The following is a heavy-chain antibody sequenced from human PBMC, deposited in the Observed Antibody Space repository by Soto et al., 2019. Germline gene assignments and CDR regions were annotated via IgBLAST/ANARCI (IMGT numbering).Heavy chain of an antibody. Sequence: EVQLVESGGGLVQPGGSLRLSCVASGFTFRSYSLNWVRQGPGKGLEWISYISSSSGTIYYADSVKGRFTISRDNAENSLYLQMNSLRDDDTAVYYCAREDPWSANADDMDVWGQGTTVTVSS. CDR2: ISSSSGTI. J-gene: IGHJ6*02. V-gene: IGHV3-48*02. CDR1: GFTFRSYS. D-gene: IGHD3-3*01. CDR3: AREDPWSANADDMDV.